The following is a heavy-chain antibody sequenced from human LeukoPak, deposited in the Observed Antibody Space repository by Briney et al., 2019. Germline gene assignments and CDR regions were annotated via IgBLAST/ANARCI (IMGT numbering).Heavy chain of an antibody. J-gene: IGHJ4*02. V-gene: IGHV3-48*03. CDR3: ARLDEWRLYDY. Sequence: PGGSLRLSCAASGFTFSSYEMSWVRQAPGKGLEWVSYISGSGSTIYYADSVKGRFTISRDNAKNSLYLQMNSLRAEDTAVYYCARLDEWRLYDYWGQGTLVTVSS. D-gene: IGHD2-2*02. CDR2: ISGSGSTI. CDR1: GFTFSSYE.